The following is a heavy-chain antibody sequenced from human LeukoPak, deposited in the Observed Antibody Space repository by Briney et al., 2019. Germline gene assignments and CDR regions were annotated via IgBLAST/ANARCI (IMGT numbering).Heavy chain of an antibody. J-gene: IGHJ4*02. D-gene: IGHD3-22*01. CDR2: INSDGSST. Sequence: PGGSLRLSCAASGFTFSSYWMHWVRQAPGKGLGWVSRINSDGSSTSYADSVKGGFTISRDNAKNTLYLQMNSLRAEDTAVYYCARANYYDSSGNFDYWGQGTLVTVSS. CDR3: ARANYYDSSGNFDY. V-gene: IGHV3-74*01. CDR1: GFTFSSYW.